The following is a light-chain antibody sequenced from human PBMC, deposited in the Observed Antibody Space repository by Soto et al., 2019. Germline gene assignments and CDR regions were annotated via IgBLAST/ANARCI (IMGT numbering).Light chain of an antibody. V-gene: IGKV3-20*01. CDR1: QSVSSSF. J-gene: IGKJ2*01. CDR3: HQYADSPQT. CDR2: AAS. Sequence: EVVLTQSPGTLSLSPGERATLSCRASQSVSSSFLAWYQQKPGQAPGLLIHAASTGATGIPARFRGSGSGTDFTLTISRLEPEDSAVYFCHQYADSPQTFGQGTKVEIK.